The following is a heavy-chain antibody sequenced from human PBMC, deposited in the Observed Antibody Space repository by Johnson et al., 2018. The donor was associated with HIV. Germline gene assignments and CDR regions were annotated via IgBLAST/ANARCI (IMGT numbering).Heavy chain of an antibody. CDR3: VKDSLEEDAFDF. V-gene: IGHV3-20*04. CDR1: GFTFDDYG. Sequence: VPLVESGGGVVRPGGSLRLSCAASGFTFDDYGMSWVRQAPGKGLEWVSGVSWNSGSIAYADSVKGRFTISRDNAQNSLYLQMSSLRLEDTALYYCVKDSLEEDAFDFWGQGTVVSVST. J-gene: IGHJ3*01. CDR2: VSWNSGSI.